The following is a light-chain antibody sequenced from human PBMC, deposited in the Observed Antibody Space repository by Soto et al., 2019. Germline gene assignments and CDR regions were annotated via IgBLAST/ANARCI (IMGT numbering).Light chain of an antibody. CDR3: QQYGSSPFT. CDR2: GAS. J-gene: IGKJ3*01. V-gene: IGKV3-20*01. CDR1: QSVSSSY. Sequence: EIVLTQSPGTLSLSPGERATLSCRASQSVSSSYLAWYQQKPGQAPRLLIYGASSRATGIPDRFSGSGSGTDFTITISRLEPEDFAVYYCQQYGSSPFTFGPGTNVDIK.